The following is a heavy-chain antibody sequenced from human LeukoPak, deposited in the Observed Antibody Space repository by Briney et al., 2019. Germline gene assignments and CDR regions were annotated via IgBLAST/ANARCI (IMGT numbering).Heavy chain of an antibody. CDR2: ISSSSSYI. J-gene: IGHJ6*02. Sequence: KPGGSLRLSCAASGFTFSSYSMNWVRQAPGKGLEWVSSISSSSSYIYYADSVKGRFTISRDNAKNSLYLQMNSLRAEDTAVYYCARDSYSEMIHNYGMDVWGQGTTVTVSS. V-gene: IGHV3-21*01. CDR3: ARDSYSEMIHNYGMDV. CDR1: GFTFSSYS. D-gene: IGHD2-15*01.